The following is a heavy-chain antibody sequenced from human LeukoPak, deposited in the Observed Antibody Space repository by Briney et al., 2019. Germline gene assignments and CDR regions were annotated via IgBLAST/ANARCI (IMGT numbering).Heavy chain of an antibody. D-gene: IGHD3-22*01. J-gene: IGHJ3*01. Sequence: PGGSLRLSCVASGFPFSSYWMTWVRQAPGKGLEWVANIKQDGSEKYYVDSVKGRFTISKDNAKNSLYLQMNSLRAEDTAVYYCARDLSPLVPSSGSSGYYIDALDVWGQGTMVTVSS. CDR1: GFPFSSYW. V-gene: IGHV3-7*01. CDR3: ARDLSPLVPSSGSSGYYIDALDV. CDR2: IKQDGSEK.